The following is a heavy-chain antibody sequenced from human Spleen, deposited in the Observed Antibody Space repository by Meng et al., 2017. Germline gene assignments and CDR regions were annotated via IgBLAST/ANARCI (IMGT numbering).Heavy chain of an antibody. CDR1: GFTLSTFS. CDR3: ARGPSAILRYFDWLLRRTCYYGMDV. D-gene: IGHD3-9*01. J-gene: IGHJ6*02. Sequence: GESLKTPCAASGFTLSTFSMTWVRQAPGKGLEWVANIKQDGSEKYYVDSVKGRFPISRDNAKNTLYLQMNSLRDEDTAVYSCARGPSAILRYFDWLLRRTCYYGMDVWGQGTRVTVSS. V-gene: IGHV3-7*04. CDR2: IKQDGSEK.